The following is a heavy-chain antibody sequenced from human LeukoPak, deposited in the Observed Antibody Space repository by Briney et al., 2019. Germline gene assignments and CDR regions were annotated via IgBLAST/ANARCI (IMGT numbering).Heavy chain of an antibody. CDR3: ARVSWFLTDGYNRGFAFDI. V-gene: IGHV4-39*07. J-gene: IGHJ3*02. Sequence: SETLSLTCTVSGGSISSSIYYWGWIRQPPGKGLEWIGSIYYSGSTYYNPSLKSRVTISVDTSKNQFSLKLSSVTAADTAVYYCARVSWFLTDGYNRGFAFDIWGQGAMVTVSS. D-gene: IGHD5-24*01. CDR2: IYYSGST. CDR1: GGSISSSIYY.